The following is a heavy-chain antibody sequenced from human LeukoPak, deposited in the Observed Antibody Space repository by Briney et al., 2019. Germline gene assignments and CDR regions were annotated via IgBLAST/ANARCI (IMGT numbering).Heavy chain of an antibody. J-gene: IGHJ6*02. CDR1: GFTFSSYA. V-gene: IGHV3-30-3*01. D-gene: IGHD3-3*01. CDR3: ARDHGPQNRAAYYDFWSGYYSYYYYGMDV. Sequence: PGGSLRLSCAASGFTFSSYAMHWVRQAPGKGLEWVAVISYDGSNKYYADSVKGRFTISRDNAKNSLYLQMNSLRAEDTAVYYCARDHGPQNRAAYYDFWSGYYSYYYYGMDVWGQGTTVTVSS. CDR2: ISYDGSNK.